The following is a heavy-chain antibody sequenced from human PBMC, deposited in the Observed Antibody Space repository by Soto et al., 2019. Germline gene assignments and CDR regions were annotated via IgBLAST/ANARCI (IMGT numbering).Heavy chain of an antibody. J-gene: IGHJ6*02. D-gene: IGHD3-16*01. CDR2: ISDSGAAT. CDR1: GFTFGVHY. Sequence: QVHLVESGGGLVKPGGSLRLSCTASGFTFGVHYMSWIRQAPGKGLEWIAYISDSGAATDYASSVTGRFTISRDNTNDMLYLQMNSLRAADTAVYFCVRDRRPSSYVGMNVWGQGTTVTVSS. CDR3: VRDRRPSSYVGMNV. V-gene: IGHV3-11*01.